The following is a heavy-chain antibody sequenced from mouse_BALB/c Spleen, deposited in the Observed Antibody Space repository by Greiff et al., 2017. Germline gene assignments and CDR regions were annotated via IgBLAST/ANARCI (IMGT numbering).Heavy chain of an antibody. Sequence: EVMLVESGGGLVKPGGSLKLSCAASGFTFSDYYMYWVRQTPEKRLEWVATISDGGSYTYYLDSVKGRFTISRDNAKNNLYLQMSSLKSEDTAMYYCARGVYYDYDGAMDYWGQGTSVTVSS. J-gene: IGHJ4*01. CDR1: GFTFSDYY. V-gene: IGHV5-4*02. CDR2: ISDGGSYT. CDR3: ARGVYYDYDGAMDY. D-gene: IGHD2-4*01.